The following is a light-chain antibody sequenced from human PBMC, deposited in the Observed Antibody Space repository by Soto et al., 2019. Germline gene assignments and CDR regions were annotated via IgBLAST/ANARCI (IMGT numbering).Light chain of an antibody. CDR3: QAWDSSTAGV. Sequence: SYELTQPPSVSVSPGQTASITCSGDKMGDKYACWYQQKPGQSPVLVIYQDSKRPSGIRERFSGSNSGNTATLTISGTQAMDEADYYCQAWDSSTAGVFGGGTKVTVL. CDR2: QDS. J-gene: IGLJ2*01. CDR1: KMGDKY. V-gene: IGLV3-1*01.